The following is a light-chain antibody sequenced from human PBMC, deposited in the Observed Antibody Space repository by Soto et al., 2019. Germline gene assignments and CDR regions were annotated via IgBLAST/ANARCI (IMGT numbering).Light chain of an antibody. CDR3: QQYGGSPLFT. V-gene: IGKV3-20*01. CDR1: PSISSGY. Sequence: ETGLMQSPGPLSLSPGERATLSCRASPSISSGYLAWYQQRPGQAPRRLISGASNRATGITDRFSGSGSGTDFTLTISRLEPEDCAVYYCQQYGGSPLFTFGGGTKVEIK. J-gene: IGKJ4*01. CDR2: GAS.